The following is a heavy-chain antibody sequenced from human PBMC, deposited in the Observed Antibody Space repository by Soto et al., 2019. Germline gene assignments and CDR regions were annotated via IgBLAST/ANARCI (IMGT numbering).Heavy chain of an antibody. J-gene: IGHJ4*02. CDR2: INHSGST. CDR3: ARGGYSGYDFFDY. D-gene: IGHD5-12*01. V-gene: IGHV4-34*01. CDR1: GGSFSGYY. Sequence: QVQLQQWGAGLLKPSETLSLTCAVCGGSFSGYYWSWIRQPPGKGLEWIGEINHSGSTNYNPSLKSRVTISVDTSKNQFSLKLSSVTAADTAVYYCARGGYSGYDFFDYWGQGTLVTVSS.